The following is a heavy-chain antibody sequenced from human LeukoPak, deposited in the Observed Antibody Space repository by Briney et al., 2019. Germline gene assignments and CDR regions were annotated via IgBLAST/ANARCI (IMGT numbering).Heavy chain of an antibody. Sequence: GASVKVSCKASGYTFTGYYMHWVRQAPGQGLEWMGWISAYNGNTNYAQKLQGRVTMTTDTSTSTAYMELRSLRSDDTAVYYCARDEYYFDYWGQGTLVTVSS. CDR1: GYTFTGYY. CDR2: ISAYNGNT. CDR3: ARDEYYFDY. V-gene: IGHV1-18*04. J-gene: IGHJ4*02.